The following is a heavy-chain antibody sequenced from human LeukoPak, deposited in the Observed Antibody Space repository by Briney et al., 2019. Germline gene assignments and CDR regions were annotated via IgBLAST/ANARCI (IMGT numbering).Heavy chain of an antibody. Sequence: PGGSLRLSCAASGFPFSNYAMSWVRQAPGKGLEWVSAITGGGSGIYYADSMKRRFTISRDNSKNTLYLQINSLRAEDTAVYYCAKWGDYDVLTGYYVSDYWGQGTLVTVSS. J-gene: IGHJ4*02. CDR2: ITGGGSGI. CDR1: GFPFSNYA. V-gene: IGHV3-23*01. D-gene: IGHD3-9*01. CDR3: AKWGDYDVLTGYYVSDY.